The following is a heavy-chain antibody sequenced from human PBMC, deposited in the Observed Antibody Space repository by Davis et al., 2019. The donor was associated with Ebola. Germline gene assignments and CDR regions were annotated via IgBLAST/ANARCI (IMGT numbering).Heavy chain of an antibody. J-gene: IGHJ6*02. CDR1: GFTFSSYA. CDR3: AKSRGSSWYGMDV. V-gene: IGHV3-30*04. CDR2: ISYDGSNK. Sequence: GESLKISCAASGFTFSSYAMHWVRQAPGKGLEWVAVISYDGSNKYYADSVKCRFTISRDNSKNTLYLQMNSLRAEDTAVYYCAKSRGSSWYGMDVWGQGTTVTVSS. D-gene: IGHD6-13*01.